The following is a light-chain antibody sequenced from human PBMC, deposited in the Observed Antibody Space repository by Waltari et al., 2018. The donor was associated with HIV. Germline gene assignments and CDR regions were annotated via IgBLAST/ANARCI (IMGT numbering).Light chain of an antibody. V-gene: IGKV1-39*01. CDR3: QQSYSTPPIT. J-gene: IGKJ5*01. CDR1: QSIFNF. Sequence: IQMTQSPSSLSASVVDKVTNTCRSNQSIFNFLSWYQQTPGRAPKLLISFASILESGVPSRFTGSGSGTDFALTISSLQPEDYATYYCQQSYSTPPITFGQGTRLEIK. CDR2: FAS.